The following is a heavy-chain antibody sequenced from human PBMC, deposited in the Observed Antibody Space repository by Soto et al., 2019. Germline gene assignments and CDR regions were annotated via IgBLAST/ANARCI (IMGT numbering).Heavy chain of an antibody. J-gene: IGHJ4*02. Sequence: EVQLLESGGGLVQPGGSLRLSCAASGFTFSSYAMSWVRQAPGKGLEWVSAISGSGGSTYYADSVKGRFTISRDNSKTTLYLQMNSLRAEDTAVYYCAKCGFDWLLYRKEYRDYWGQGTLVTVSS. CDR1: GFTFSSYA. D-gene: IGHD3-9*01. V-gene: IGHV3-23*01. CDR2: ISGSGGST. CDR3: AKCGFDWLLYRKEYRDY.